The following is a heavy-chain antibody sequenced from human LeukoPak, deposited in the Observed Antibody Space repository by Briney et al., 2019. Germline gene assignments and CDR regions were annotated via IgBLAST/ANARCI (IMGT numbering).Heavy chain of an antibody. J-gene: IGHJ6*04. CDR1: GFTFSSYG. CDR2: ISCDGSNK. V-gene: IGHV3-30*03. CDR3: ARDVRGMVV. Sequence: GRSLRLSCAASGFTFSSYGMHWVRQAPDKGLDWVAIISCDGSNKYYADPVKGRSTISRNNSKNTLYLQMSRLRAEGTAVYDCARDVRGMVVWGKGATVTVS.